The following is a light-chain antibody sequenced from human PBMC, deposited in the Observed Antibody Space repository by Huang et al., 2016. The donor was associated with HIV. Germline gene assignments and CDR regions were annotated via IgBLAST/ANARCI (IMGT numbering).Light chain of an antibody. CDR1: QSVNSNY. Sequence: EIVLTQSPGTLSLSPGERATLSCRASQSVNSNYLTWYQQKPGQAPRLLIYGASSRATGIPDRVSGRGSGTDFTLTITRLEPEDFAVYYCQQYGNYLETFGQGTNLEIK. CDR2: GAS. V-gene: IGKV3-20*01. J-gene: IGKJ2*01. CDR3: QQYGNYLET.